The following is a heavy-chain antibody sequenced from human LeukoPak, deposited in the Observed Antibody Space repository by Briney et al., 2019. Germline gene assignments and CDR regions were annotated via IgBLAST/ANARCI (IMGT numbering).Heavy chain of an antibody. J-gene: IGHJ4*02. CDR3: ASIFGVVIMGHY. D-gene: IGHD3-3*01. CDR2: IYYSGST. Sequence: SETLSLTCTVSGGSISSYYWSWIRQPPGKGLEWIGSIYYSGSTYYNPSLKSRVTISVDTSKNQFSLKLSSVTAADTAVYYCASIFGVVIMGHYWGQGTLVTVSS. V-gene: IGHV4-59*05. CDR1: GGSISSYY.